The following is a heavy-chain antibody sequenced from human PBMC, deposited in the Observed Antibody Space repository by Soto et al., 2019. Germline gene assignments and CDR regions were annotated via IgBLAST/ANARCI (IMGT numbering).Heavy chain of an antibody. CDR2: ITWDGLTA. CDR3: AKSVRAIAGANFDS. V-gene: IGHV3-43*01. J-gene: IGHJ4*02. D-gene: IGHD6-13*01. Sequence: GGSLRLSCKGFGFSLDDHAMHWVRQAPGKGLEWVSVITWDGLTAYYADSVKGRFTISRDNSKNSLYLQMNSLRTEDTAHYYCAKSVRAIAGANFDSWGQGALVTVSS. CDR1: GFSLDDHA.